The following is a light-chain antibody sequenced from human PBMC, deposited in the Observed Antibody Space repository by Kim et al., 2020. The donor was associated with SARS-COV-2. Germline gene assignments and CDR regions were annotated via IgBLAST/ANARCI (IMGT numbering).Light chain of an antibody. CDR1: SSDVGGYNY. J-gene: IGLJ1*01. V-gene: IGLV2-11*01. CDR2: DVS. Sequence: LTQPRSVSGSPGQSVTISCTGTSSDVGGYNYVSWYQQHPGKAPKLMIYDVSKRPSGVPDRFSGSKSGNTASLTISGLQAEDEADYYCCSYAGSYVFGTGTKVTVL. CDR3: CSYAGSYV.